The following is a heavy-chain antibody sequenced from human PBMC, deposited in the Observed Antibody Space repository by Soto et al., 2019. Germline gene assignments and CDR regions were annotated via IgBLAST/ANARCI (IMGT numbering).Heavy chain of an antibody. CDR2: IYTSGST. V-gene: IGHV4-4*07. Sequence: QVQLQESGPGLVKPSETLSLTCTVSGGSISSYYWSWIRQPAGKGLEWIGRIYTSGSTNYNPSLKSRVTMSVDTSNNQFSLKLSSVTAADTAVYYCARDSTMMDSWAHYYYYGMDVWGQGTTVTVSS. J-gene: IGHJ6*02. CDR1: GGSISSYY. CDR3: ARDSTMMDSWAHYYYYGMDV. D-gene: IGHD3-22*01.